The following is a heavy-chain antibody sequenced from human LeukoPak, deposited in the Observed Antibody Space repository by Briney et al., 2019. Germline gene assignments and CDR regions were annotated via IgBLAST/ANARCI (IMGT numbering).Heavy chain of an antibody. CDR3: AIAKVQLVQFDY. CDR2: ISGDGGST. J-gene: IGHJ4*02. V-gene: IGHV3-43*02. Sequence: GGSLRLSCAASGFTFDDYAMHWVRQAPGKGLEWVSLISGDGGSTYFADSVKGRFTISRDSSKNSLYLQMNSLRTEDTALYYCAIAKVQLVQFDYWGQGTLVTVSS. D-gene: IGHD6-13*01. CDR1: GFTFDDYA.